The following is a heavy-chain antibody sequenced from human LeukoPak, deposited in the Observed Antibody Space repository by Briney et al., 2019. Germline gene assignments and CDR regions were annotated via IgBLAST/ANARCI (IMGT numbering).Heavy chain of an antibody. Sequence: ASVKVSCKASGYTFTSYDINWVRQATGQGLEWMGWMNPNSGNTGYAQKFQGRVTMTRNTSISTAYMELSSLRSEDTAVYYCARGHSSGWLYYYYGMDVWGQGTTVTVSS. CDR1: GYTFTSYD. CDR2: MNPNSGNT. D-gene: IGHD6-19*01. J-gene: IGHJ6*02. CDR3: ARGHSSGWLYYYYGMDV. V-gene: IGHV1-8*01.